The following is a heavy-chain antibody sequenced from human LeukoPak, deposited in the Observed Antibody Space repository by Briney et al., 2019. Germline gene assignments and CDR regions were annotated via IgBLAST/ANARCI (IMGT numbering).Heavy chain of an antibody. J-gene: IGHJ4*02. CDR2: ISHDGGKT. CDR1: GFTFNSYG. V-gene: IGHV3-30*18. CDR3: AKDGTGCGGDCYSDY. Sequence: GGSLRLSCAVSGFTFNSYGMHWVRQAPGKGLEWVAAISHDGGKTYYGDSVKGRFTISRDNSENTLYLQMNSLRPEDTAVYYCAKDGTGCGGDCYSDYWGQGTLLTVSS. D-gene: IGHD2-21*02.